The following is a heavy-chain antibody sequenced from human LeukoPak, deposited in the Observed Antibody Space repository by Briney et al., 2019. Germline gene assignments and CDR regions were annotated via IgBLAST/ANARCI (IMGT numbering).Heavy chain of an antibody. V-gene: IGHV3-33*06. CDR3: AKGQSGYDSFDY. Sequence: GGSLRLSCAASGFTFSSYGMHWVRQAPGKGLEWVAVIWYDGSNKYYADSVKGRFTISRDNSQNTLYLQMNSLRADDTAVYYCAKGQSGYDSFDYWGQGTLVTVSS. D-gene: IGHD5-12*01. CDR1: GFTFSSYG. CDR2: IWYDGSNK. J-gene: IGHJ4*02.